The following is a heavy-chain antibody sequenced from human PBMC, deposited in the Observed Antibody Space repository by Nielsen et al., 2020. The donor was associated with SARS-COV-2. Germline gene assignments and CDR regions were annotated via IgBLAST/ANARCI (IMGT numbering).Heavy chain of an antibody. CDR1: GFPFDDYT. J-gene: IGHJ4*02. CDR3: VKDYTYSDISGRGNYFDY. V-gene: IGHV3-43*01. Sequence: GESLKISCAASGFPFDDYTMHWVRQGPAKGLEWISLISWDGRGTHYADSVKGRFTISRDNRENFLYLQMNSLRAEDTALYYCVKDYTYSDISGRGNYFDYWGQGTLVTVSS. CDR2: ISWDGRGT. D-gene: IGHD3-22*01.